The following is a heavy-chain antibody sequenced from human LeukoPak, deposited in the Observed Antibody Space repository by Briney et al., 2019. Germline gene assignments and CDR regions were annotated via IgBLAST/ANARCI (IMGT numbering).Heavy chain of an antibody. D-gene: IGHD1-26*01. CDR2: IIPIFGTA. Sequence: SVKVSCKASGGTFSSYAISWVRQAPGQGLEWMGGIIPIFGTANYAQKFQGRVMTTADESTSTAYMELSSLRSEDTAVYYCAREEGAVGATIPYFDYWGQGTLVTVSS. V-gene: IGHV1-69*13. J-gene: IGHJ4*02. CDR3: AREEGAVGATIPYFDY. CDR1: GGTFSSYA.